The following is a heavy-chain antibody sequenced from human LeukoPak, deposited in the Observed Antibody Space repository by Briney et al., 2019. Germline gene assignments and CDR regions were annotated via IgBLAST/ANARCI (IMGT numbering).Heavy chain of an antibody. CDR3: DTRPRY. Sequence: GGSLRLSCVGSGLTFSSYDMNWVRQAPGKGLEWISYISNSGNTIYYADSVKGRFTISRDNAKNSLYLQMNSLRAEDTAVYYCDTRPRYRGQGTLVTVSS. D-gene: IGHD2-2*01. J-gene: IGHJ4*02. CDR2: ISNSGNTI. V-gene: IGHV3-48*03. CDR1: GLTFSSYD.